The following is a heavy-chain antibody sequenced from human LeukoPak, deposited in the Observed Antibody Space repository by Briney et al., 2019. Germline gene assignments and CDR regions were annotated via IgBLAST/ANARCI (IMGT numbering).Heavy chain of an antibody. CDR3: ARVQGIAAAGTGLVDY. Sequence: SETLSLTCTVSGGSISSGGYYWSWIRQPPGKGLEWNGYIYHSGSTYYNPSLKSRVTISVDRSKNQFSLKLSSVTAADTAVYYCARVQGIAAAGTGLVDYWGQGTLVTVSS. J-gene: IGHJ4*02. D-gene: IGHD6-13*01. CDR1: GGSISSGGYY. V-gene: IGHV4-30-2*01. CDR2: IYHSGST.